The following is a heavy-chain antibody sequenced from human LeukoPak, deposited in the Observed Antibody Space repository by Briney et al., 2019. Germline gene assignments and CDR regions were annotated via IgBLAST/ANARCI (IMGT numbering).Heavy chain of an antibody. CDR2: IYYSGST. J-gene: IGHJ2*01. D-gene: IGHD3-3*01. V-gene: IGHV4-61*01. CDR3: ARDAYYDFWSGLGDL. Sequence: PSETLSPTCTVSGGSVSSGSYYWSWIRQPPGKGLEWIGYIYYSGSTNYNPSLKSRVTISVDTSKNQFSLKLSSVTAADTAVYYCARDAYYDFWSGLGDLWGRGTLVTVSS. CDR1: GGSVSSGSYY.